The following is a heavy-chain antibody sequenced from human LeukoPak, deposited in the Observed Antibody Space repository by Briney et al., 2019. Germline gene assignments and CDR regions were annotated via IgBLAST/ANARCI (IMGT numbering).Heavy chain of an antibody. CDR3: ARGIRYGNDF. Sequence: SETLSLTCNVSGGSIINYYWTWVRQPPGKGLEWIGYIYDYGTTNYNPSLKSRVTISVDTSKNQFSLSLTSVTAADTAVYYCARGIRYGNDFWGQGTPVTVSS. V-gene: IGHV4-59*01. CDR1: GGSIINYY. D-gene: IGHD6-13*01. CDR2: IYDYGTT. J-gene: IGHJ4*02.